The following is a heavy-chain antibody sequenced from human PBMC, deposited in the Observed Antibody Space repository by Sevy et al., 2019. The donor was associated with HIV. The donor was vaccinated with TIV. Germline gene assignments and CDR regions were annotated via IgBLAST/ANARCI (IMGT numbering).Heavy chain of an antibody. D-gene: IGHD3-16*01. CDR1: GFTFSSYA. Sequence: GGSLRLSCAASGFTFSSYAMNWVRQAPGKGLEWVSFITTSGGTIYYADSVKGRFTVSRDSAENSLYLQMNSLRVEDTAVYYCARDKMGGSFDIWGQGTMVTVSS. V-gene: IGHV3-48*01. CDR3: ARDKMGGSFDI. J-gene: IGHJ3*02. CDR2: ITTSGGTI.